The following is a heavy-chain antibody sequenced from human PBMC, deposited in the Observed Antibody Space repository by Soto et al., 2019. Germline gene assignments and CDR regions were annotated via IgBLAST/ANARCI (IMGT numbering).Heavy chain of an antibody. Sequence: HPGGSLRLSCAASGFTFSSYSMNWVRQAPGKGLEWVSYISSSSSTIYYADSVKGRFTISRDNAKNSLYLQMNSLRAEDTAVYYCARTTPSRLLRYFDLWGRGTLVTVSS. D-gene: IGHD1-26*01. CDR1: GFTFSSYS. CDR3: ARTTPSRLLRYFDL. J-gene: IGHJ2*01. V-gene: IGHV3-48*01. CDR2: ISSSSSTI.